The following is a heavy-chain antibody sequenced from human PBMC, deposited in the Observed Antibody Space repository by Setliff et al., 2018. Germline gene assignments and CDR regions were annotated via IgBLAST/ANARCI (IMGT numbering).Heavy chain of an antibody. CDR3: ARDPFGNPVFDP. Sequence: PGGSLRLSCAASGFTFSSYGMHWVRQAPGKGLEWVAFIRYDGSVKNYVDSVKGRFSISRDNTKNSLYLQMNSLRAEDTAVYYCARDPFGNPVFDPWGQGTLVT. J-gene: IGHJ5*02. CDR1: GFTFSSYG. V-gene: IGHV3-33*08. D-gene: IGHD3-10*01. CDR2: IRYDGSVK.